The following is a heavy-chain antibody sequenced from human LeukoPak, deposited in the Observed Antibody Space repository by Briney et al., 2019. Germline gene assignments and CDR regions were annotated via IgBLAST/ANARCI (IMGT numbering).Heavy chain of an antibody. D-gene: IGHD3-22*01. V-gene: IGHV3-48*01. Sequence: GGSLRLSCAPSGFTFSSYSMNWVRQAPGKGLEWVSYISSSSSTIYYADSVKGRFTISRDNAKNSLYLQMNSLRAEDTAVYYCARADQYYYDSSGYPARGYYFDYWGQGTLVTVSS. CDR3: ARADQYYYDSSGYPARGYYFDY. CDR2: ISSSSSTI. CDR1: GFTFSSYS. J-gene: IGHJ4*02.